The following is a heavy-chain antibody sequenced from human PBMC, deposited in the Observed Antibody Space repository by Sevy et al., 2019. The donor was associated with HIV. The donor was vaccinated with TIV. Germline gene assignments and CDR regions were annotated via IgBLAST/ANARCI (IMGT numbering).Heavy chain of an antibody. Sequence: GGSLRLSCTVSGFTFSDHYISWIRQAPGKGLEWVSYISSGTTYIEYADSVKGRFTISRDNAKNSLYLQMNSLRAEDTAVYYCARVRYNYGQKYFDFWGQRTLVTDSS. CDR1: GFTFSDHY. D-gene: IGHD5-18*01. V-gene: IGHV3-11*06. J-gene: IGHJ4*02. CDR3: ARVRYNYGQKYFDF. CDR2: ISSGTTYI.